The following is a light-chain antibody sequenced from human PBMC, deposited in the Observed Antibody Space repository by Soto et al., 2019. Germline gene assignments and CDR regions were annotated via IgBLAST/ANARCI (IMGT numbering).Light chain of an antibody. CDR2: GAS. Sequence: EIVMTQSPVTLSVSPGERATLSCRASQSGSDNLAWYQQKPGQAPRLLIYGASTRATGIPARFSGSGSGTEFTLTISSLQSEDFAVYYCQQYNNWPRTFGQGTKVDIK. V-gene: IGKV3D-15*01. J-gene: IGKJ1*01. CDR1: QSGSDN. CDR3: QQYNNWPRT.